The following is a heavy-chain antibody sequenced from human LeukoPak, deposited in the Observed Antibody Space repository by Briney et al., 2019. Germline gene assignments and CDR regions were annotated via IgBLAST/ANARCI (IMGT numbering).Heavy chain of an antibody. J-gene: IGHJ4*02. CDR3: ATSSTAIVSPISFHY. V-gene: IGHV4-61*02. D-gene: IGHD5-18*01. CDR2: IYTSGST. Sequence: SETLSLTCTVSGGSISSSSYYWSWIRQPAGKGLEWIGRIYTSGSTNYNPSLKSRVTMSVDTSKNQFSLKLSSVTAADTAVYYCATSSTAIVSPISFHYWGQGTLVTVSS. CDR1: GGSISSSSYY.